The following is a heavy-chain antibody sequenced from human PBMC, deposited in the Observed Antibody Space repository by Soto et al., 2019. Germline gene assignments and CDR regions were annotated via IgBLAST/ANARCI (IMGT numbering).Heavy chain of an antibody. CDR1: GDTFISYY. V-gene: IGHV1-46*01. D-gene: IGHD3-3*01. CDR3: ARGSDYDFWSDNWFDP. Sequence: ASVKVSCKASGDTFISYYMHWVRQAPGQGLEWMGIINPSCGSTSYAQKFQGRVTMTRDTSTSTVYMELSSLRSEDTAVYYCARGSDYDFWSDNWFDPWGQGTLVTVSS. CDR2: INPSCGST. J-gene: IGHJ5*02.